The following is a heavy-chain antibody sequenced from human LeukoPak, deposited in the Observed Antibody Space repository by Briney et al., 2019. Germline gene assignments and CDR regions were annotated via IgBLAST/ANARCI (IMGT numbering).Heavy chain of an antibody. D-gene: IGHD2-2*01. CDR1: GGSLSGYY. V-gene: IGHV4-34*01. CDR2: INHSGST. J-gene: IGHJ5*02. CDR3: ARAQGYCSSTSCYGFGWFDP. Sequence: SETLSLTCAVYGGSLSGYYWSWIRQPPGKGLEWIGEINHSGSTNYNPSLKSRVTISVDTSKNQFSLKLSSVTAADTAVYYCARAQGYCSSTSCYGFGWFDPWGQGTLVTVSS.